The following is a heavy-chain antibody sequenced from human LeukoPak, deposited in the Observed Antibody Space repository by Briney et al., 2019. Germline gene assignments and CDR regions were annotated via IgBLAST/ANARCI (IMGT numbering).Heavy chain of an antibody. D-gene: IGHD3-16*01. Sequence: SETLSLTCTVSGGSISSYYWSWIRQPPGKGLEWIGYIYYSGSTNYNPSLKSRVTISVDTSKNQFSLQLNSVTPEDTAVYYCAQDLVYWGQGTLVTVSS. J-gene: IGHJ4*02. CDR2: IYYSGST. CDR3: AQDLVY. CDR1: GGSISSYY. V-gene: IGHV4-59*12.